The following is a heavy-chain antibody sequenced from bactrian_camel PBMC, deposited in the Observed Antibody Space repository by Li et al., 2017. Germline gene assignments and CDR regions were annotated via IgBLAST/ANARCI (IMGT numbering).Heavy chain of an antibody. V-gene: IGHV3S53*01. CDR3: AADPPWESECPSIGAPAEFDY. CDR1: KDALMY. Sequence: VQLVESGGGSAQAGGSLRLSCSASKDALMYMAWFRQIPGKEREGVAVFDFSGGTTYADSVQDRFTISKDDADNTLYLQMNGLKPEDTAMYYCAADPPWESECPSIGAPAEFDYWGQGTQVTVS. J-gene: IGHJ4*01. CDR2: FDFSGGT.